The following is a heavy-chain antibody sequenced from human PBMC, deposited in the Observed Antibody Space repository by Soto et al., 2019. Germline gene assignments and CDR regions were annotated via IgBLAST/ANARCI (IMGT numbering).Heavy chain of an antibody. CDR1: GGSISSYY. Sequence: PSETLSLTCTVSGGSISSYYWSWIRQPPGKGLEWIGYIYYSGSTNYNPSLKSRVTISVDTSKNQFSLKLSSVTAADTAVYYCARAYDRSGYSYYYYGMDVWGQGTTLTVSS. CDR2: IYYSGST. V-gene: IGHV4-59*01. CDR3: ARAYDRSGYSYYYYGMDV. J-gene: IGHJ6*02. D-gene: IGHD3-22*01.